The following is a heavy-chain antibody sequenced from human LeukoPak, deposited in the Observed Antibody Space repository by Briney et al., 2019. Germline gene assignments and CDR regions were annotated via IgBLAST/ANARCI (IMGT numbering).Heavy chain of an antibody. D-gene: IGHD6-19*01. CDR3: AREAEGWFDP. Sequence: GGSLRLSCAASGFTFSSYEMNWVRQAPGKGLEWVSYISRSGSTIYYADSVKGRFTISRDNAKNSLYLQMNSLRAEDTAVYYCAREAEGWFDPWGQGTLVTVSS. CDR2: ISRSGSTI. J-gene: IGHJ5*02. CDR1: GFTFSSYE. V-gene: IGHV3-48*03.